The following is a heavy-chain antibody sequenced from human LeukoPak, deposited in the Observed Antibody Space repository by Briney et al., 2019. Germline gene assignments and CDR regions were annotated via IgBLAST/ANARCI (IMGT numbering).Heavy chain of an antibody. CDR2: IIPIFGTA. D-gene: IGHD2-15*01. J-gene: IGHJ5*02. Sequence: SVKVSCKASGGTFSSYAISWVRQAPGQGLEWMGGIIPIFGTANYAQKFQGRVTITADESTSTAYMELSSLRSEDAAVYYCARAGWKWGYCSGGSCYPNWFDPWGQGTLVTVSS. CDR1: GGTFSSYA. CDR3: ARAGWKWGYCSGGSCYPNWFDP. V-gene: IGHV1-69*13.